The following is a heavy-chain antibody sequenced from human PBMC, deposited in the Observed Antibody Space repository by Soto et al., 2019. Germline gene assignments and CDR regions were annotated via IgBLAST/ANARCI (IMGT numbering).Heavy chain of an antibody. CDR1: GFTFRNYD. CDR3: AKDTIFDY. Sequence: AGGSLRLSCAASGFTFRNYDMQWVRQAPGKGLEWVAVISSDGSNKYYADSVKGRFTISRDNSKNTLYLQMNSLRAEDTAVYYCAKDTIFDYWGQGTLVTVSS. CDR2: ISSDGSNK. V-gene: IGHV3-30*18. D-gene: IGHD2-2*01. J-gene: IGHJ4*02.